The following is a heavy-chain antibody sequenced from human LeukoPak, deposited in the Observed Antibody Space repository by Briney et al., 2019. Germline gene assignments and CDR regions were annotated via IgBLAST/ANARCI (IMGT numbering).Heavy chain of an antibody. CDR3: AKGYYDNFDY. V-gene: IGHV3-23*01. D-gene: IGHD3-22*01. J-gene: IGHJ4*02. Sequence: GGSLRLSCAASGFTFRSYAMSWVRQAPGKGLEWVSAIGGSGGSTYYADSVKGRFTISRDNSKNTLYLQMNSLRAEDTAVYYCAKGYYDNFDYWGQGTLVTVSS. CDR1: GFTFRSYA. CDR2: IGGSGGST.